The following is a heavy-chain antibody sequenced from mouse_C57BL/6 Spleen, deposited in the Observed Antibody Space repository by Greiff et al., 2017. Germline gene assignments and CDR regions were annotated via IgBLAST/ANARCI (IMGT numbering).Heavy chain of an antibody. CDR2: ISYSGST. Sequence: EVQLKQSGPGMVKPSQSLSLTCTVTGYSITSGYDWHWIRHFPGNKLEWMGYISYSGSTNYNPSLKSRISITHDTSKNHFFLKLNSVTTEDTATXYCARHGSSSAWFAYWGQGTLVTVSA. CDR3: ARHGSSSAWFAY. J-gene: IGHJ3*01. D-gene: IGHD1-1*01. CDR1: GYSITSGYD. V-gene: IGHV3-1*01.